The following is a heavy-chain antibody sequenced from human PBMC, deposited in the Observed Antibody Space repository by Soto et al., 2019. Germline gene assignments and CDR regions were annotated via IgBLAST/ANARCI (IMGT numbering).Heavy chain of an antibody. D-gene: IGHD3-16*01. V-gene: IGHV3-23*01. CDR3: AKDRRAGGNSAFYFDF. Sequence: PXGSLRLGCAASGFNFSNYAMSWVRQAPGKGLEWVSLISATGGGTYYADSVKGRFTISRDNSHNTLYLQVHSLTAEDTAVYYCAKDRRAGGNSAFYFDFWGQGTQVTVSS. J-gene: IGHJ4*02. CDR1: GFNFSNYA. CDR2: ISATGGGT.